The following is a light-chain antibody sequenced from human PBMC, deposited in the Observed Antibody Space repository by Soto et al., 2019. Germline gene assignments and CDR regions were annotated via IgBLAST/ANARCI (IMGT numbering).Light chain of an antibody. V-gene: IGKV1-33*01. CDR2: DAS. Sequence: DIQMTQSPSSLSASVGDRVTITCQASQDISNYLNWYQQKPGKAPKLLIYDASNLETGVPSRFSGSGSGTDFTCTISSLQPEDIATYYFHQYDNLPPQLTVGGGTKVELK. CDR1: QDISNY. CDR3: HQYDNLPPQLT. J-gene: IGKJ4*01.